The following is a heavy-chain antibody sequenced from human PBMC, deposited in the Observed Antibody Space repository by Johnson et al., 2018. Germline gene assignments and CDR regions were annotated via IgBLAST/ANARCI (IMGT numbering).Heavy chain of an antibody. Sequence: VQLVESGGGVVQPGRSLRLSCVVFGFTFSSYDIHWVRQAPGKGLEWVAVISYDGRKKDYVESVKGRFTISRDNSKNTLYLQMNSLRAEDTAVYYCAKGSSNWGDACDIWGQGTMVTVPS. J-gene: IGHJ3*02. V-gene: IGHV3-30*18. D-gene: IGHD7-27*01. CDR1: GFTFSSYD. CDR2: ISYDGRKK. CDR3: AKGSSNWGDACDI.